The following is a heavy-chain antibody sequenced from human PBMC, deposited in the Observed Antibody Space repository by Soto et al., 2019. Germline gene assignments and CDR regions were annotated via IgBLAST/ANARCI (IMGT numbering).Heavy chain of an antibody. Sequence: QVQLVQSGAEVKKPGSSVKVSCKASGGTFSSLGISWVRQAPGQGLEWMGRIIPILTIPNYAQKFQGRVTINADKLTNTAYMELTSLRSEDTAVYYCASVAVADPDDYWGQGTLVTVSS. CDR2: IIPILTIP. CDR3: ASVAVADPDDY. D-gene: IGHD6-19*01. CDR1: GGTFSSLG. J-gene: IGHJ4*02. V-gene: IGHV1-69*02.